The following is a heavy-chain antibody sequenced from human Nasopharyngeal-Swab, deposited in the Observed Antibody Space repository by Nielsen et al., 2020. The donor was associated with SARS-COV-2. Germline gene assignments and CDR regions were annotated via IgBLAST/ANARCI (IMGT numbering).Heavy chain of an antibody. Sequence: GESLKISCADSGFTFSNYAMSWVRQAPGKGLEWVSGISGSGYSTYYAGSVKGRFTISRDNSKNTLYLQMSSLRTEDTALYYCARDLSSIWTSGLGVWGQGTTVIVSS. D-gene: IGHD6-13*01. CDR2: ISGSGYST. V-gene: IGHV3-23*01. CDR3: ARDLSSIWTSGLGV. J-gene: IGHJ6*02. CDR1: GFTFSNYA.